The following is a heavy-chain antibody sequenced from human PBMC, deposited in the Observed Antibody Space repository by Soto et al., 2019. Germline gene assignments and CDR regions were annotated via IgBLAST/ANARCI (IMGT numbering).Heavy chain of an antibody. Sequence: QVQLMQSGAEVKKPGSSVKVSCKASGGTFSSYSISWVRQAPGQGLEWMGRIIAILGIANYAQKVQGRVTITAEKSTSTAYMELSSLRSEDTAVYDCAKDQGYCICVSCYRGWFDTWGQGTLVTVSS. D-gene: IGHD2-15*01. CDR2: IIAILGIA. J-gene: IGHJ5*02. CDR1: GGTFSSYS. CDR3: AKDQGYCICVSCYRGWFDT. V-gene: IGHV1-69*08.